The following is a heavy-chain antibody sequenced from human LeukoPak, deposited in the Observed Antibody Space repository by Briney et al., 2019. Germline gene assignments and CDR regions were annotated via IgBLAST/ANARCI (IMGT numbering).Heavy chain of an antibody. V-gene: IGHV3-21*01. CDR1: GFTFSSYS. J-gene: IGHJ4*02. Sequence: GGSLRLSCAASGFTFSSYSMNWVRQAPGKGLEWVSSISSSSSYIYYADSVKGRFTISRDNAKNPLYLQMNSLRAEDTAVYYCARAVFSSSSNYDYWGQGTLVTVSS. CDR2: ISSSSSYI. CDR3: ARAVFSSSSNYDY. D-gene: IGHD6-6*01.